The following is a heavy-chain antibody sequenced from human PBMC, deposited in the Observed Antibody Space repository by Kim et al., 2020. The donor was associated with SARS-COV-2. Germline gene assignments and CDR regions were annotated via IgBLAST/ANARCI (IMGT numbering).Heavy chain of an antibody. J-gene: IGHJ4*02. CDR3: ARYRGIYYRFFDS. CDR2: LYADGRT. CDR1: GITVNSNF. V-gene: IGHV3-66*01. Sequence: GGSLRLSCAASGITVNSNFMTWVRQPPGKGLEWVSVLYADGRTDYADSVKGRFTISRDTSKNTLNLQMDSLRAEDTALYYCARYRGIYYRFFDSWGQGIL. D-gene: IGHD3-10*01.